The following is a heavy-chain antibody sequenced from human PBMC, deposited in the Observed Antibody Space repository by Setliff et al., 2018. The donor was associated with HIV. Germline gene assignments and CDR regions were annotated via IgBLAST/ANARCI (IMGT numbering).Heavy chain of an antibody. CDR3: ARAMVRGILTQYDY. D-gene: IGHD3-10*01. Sequence: SLRLSCAVSGFTFSSYWMHWVRQAPGEGLVWVSRINPDGSTTTYADSVKGRFTISRDNAKNSLYLQMNSLRAEDTALYYCARAMVRGILTQYDYWGQGTLVTVSS. CDR2: INPDGSTT. V-gene: IGHV3-74*01. CDR1: GFTFSSYW. J-gene: IGHJ4*02.